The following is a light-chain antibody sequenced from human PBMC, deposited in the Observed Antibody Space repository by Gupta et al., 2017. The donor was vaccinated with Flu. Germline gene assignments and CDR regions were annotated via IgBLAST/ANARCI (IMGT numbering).Light chain of an antibody. J-gene: IGKJ2*01. CDR2: DAS. V-gene: IGKV3-11*01. CDR3: QQRSDWPYT. CDR1: QSVGSF. Sequence: EIVLTQSPATLSLSPGERATLSCRASQSVGSFLAWYQQKPGQAPRLLINDASTRATDIPARFSGTGSGTDFTLTISNLEPEDFAIYYCQQRSDWPYTFGQGTRLEI.